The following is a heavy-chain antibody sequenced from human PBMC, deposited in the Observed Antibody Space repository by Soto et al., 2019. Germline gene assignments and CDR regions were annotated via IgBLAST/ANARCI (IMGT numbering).Heavy chain of an antibody. V-gene: IGHV3-7*01. CDR2: IKQDGSEK. J-gene: IGHJ4*02. Sequence: PGGSLRLSCAASGFTFSSYWMSWVRQAPGKGLEWVANIKQDGSEKYYVDSVKGRFTISRDNAKNSLYLQMNSLRAEDTAVYYCASFRYSSGWYRDYWGQGTLVTVSS. D-gene: IGHD6-19*01. CDR1: GFTFSSYW. CDR3: ASFRYSSGWYRDY.